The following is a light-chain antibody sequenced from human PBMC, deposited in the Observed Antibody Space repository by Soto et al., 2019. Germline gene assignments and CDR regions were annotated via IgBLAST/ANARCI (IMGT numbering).Light chain of an antibody. Sequence: IQGSQSASSLSASLADRVTITCLASQDFSRYLAWYQQKPGEAPTLLIYAASTLQSGVPSRFSGSGFGTDFTLTISSLQAEDFASYYCQQLRSYPSTFGGGAKVDI. CDR1: QDFSRY. V-gene: IGKV1-9*01. CDR2: AAS. J-gene: IGKJ4*01. CDR3: QQLRSYPST.